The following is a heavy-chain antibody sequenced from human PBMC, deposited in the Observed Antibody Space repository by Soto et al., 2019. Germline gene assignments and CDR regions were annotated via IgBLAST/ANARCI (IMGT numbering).Heavy chain of an antibody. CDR1: GGAINSTVYY. J-gene: IGHJ6*02. CDR2: SNYGGPT. V-gene: IGHV4-39*01. Sequence: SETLSLTCTVSGGAINSTVYYWGWIRQPPWKGLEWIGSSNYGGPTYYSPSLQSRVTISLDTAKNHFSLNLRSVTAADTAVYYCARRGAYSTSVYYYYGMDVWGQGXTVTVYS. CDR3: ARRGAYSTSVYYYYGMDV. D-gene: IGHD6-13*01.